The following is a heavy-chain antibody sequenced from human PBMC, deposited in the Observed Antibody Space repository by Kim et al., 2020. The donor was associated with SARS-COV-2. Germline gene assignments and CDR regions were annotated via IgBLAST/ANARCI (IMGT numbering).Heavy chain of an antibody. CDR3: ARGGGYSYGTPDY. D-gene: IGHD5-18*01. CDR2: ISHSGST. V-gene: IGHV4-34*01. J-gene: IGHJ4*02. CDR1: GGSFSGYY. Sequence: SETLSLTCAVYGGSFSGYYWSWIRQPPGKGLEWIGEISHSGSTNYNPSLKSRVNISVDTSKNQFSLKLSSVTAADTAVYYCARGGGYSYGTPDYWGQGTLVTVSS.